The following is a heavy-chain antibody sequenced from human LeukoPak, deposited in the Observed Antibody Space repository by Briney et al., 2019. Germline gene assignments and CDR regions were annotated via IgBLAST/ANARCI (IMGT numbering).Heavy chain of an antibody. Sequence: GGSLRLSCAASGFIFSSDAMTWVRQAPGKGLEWVSGISASGGGTYYADPVKGRFTVSRDNSKNTLYLQMNNLRAEDTAVYYCVKDFSANWLKWGHGALVPVSS. CDR3: VKDFSANWLK. CDR1: GFIFSSDA. CDR2: ISASGGGT. D-gene: IGHD3-9*01. V-gene: IGHV3-23*01. J-gene: IGHJ4*01.